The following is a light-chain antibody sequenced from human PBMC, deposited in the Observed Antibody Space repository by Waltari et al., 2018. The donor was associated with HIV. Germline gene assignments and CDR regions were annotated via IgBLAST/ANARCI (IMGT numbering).Light chain of an antibody. CDR2: DVS. J-gene: IGLJ2*01. Sequence: QSALTQPASVSGSPGPSTTLSCTGTSSDVGGSDYVSCAQQHPGKAPKLIIYDVSYRPSGVSNRFSGSKSGNTASLTISGLQAEDEADYYCSSYTSSSTLYVVFGGGTKLTVL. CDR3: SSYTSSSTLYVV. CDR1: SSDVGGSDY. V-gene: IGLV2-14*01.